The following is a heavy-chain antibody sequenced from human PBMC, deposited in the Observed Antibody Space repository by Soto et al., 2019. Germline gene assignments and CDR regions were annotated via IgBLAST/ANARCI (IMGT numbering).Heavy chain of an antibody. V-gene: IGHV1-69*08. CDR2: IIPILGIA. CDR3: ARDRGGVTGANY. CDR1: GGTFSSYT. J-gene: IGHJ4*02. D-gene: IGHD2-8*01. Sequence: QVQLVQSGAEVKKPGSSVKVSCKASGGTFSSYTISWVRQAPGQGLEWMGRIIPILGIANYAQKFQGRVTSTADKSTSTPYMELSSLRSEDTAVYYCARDRGGVTGANYWGQGTLVTVSS.